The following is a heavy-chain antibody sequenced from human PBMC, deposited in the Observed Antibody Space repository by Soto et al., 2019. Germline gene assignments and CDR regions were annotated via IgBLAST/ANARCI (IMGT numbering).Heavy chain of an antibody. CDR3: ARDSIQLWKPFDY. Sequence: GGSLRLSCATSGFSFSSHWMTWVRQAPGKGLEWVANINQDETEKYYVDSVKGRFTISRDNAKNPLYLQMNSLRAEDTAVYYCARDSIQLWKPFDYWGQGTLVTVSS. CDR1: GFSFSSHW. J-gene: IGHJ4*02. D-gene: IGHD5-18*01. V-gene: IGHV3-7*01. CDR2: INQDETEK.